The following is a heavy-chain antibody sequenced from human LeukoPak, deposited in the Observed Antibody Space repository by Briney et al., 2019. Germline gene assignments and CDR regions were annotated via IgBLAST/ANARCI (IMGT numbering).Heavy chain of an antibody. CDR2: INPSGGGT. D-gene: IGHD1-26*01. CDR3: ARDQGGSSYYFDY. V-gene: IGHV1-46*01. J-gene: IGHJ4*02. Sequence: GASVKVPCKASGYTFATYYMHWVRQAPGQGLEWMGVINPSGGGTSYAQKFQGRVTMTRDTSASTVYMEVSSLRSEDSAVYYCARDQGGSSYYFDYWGQGTQVTVSS. CDR1: GYTFATYY.